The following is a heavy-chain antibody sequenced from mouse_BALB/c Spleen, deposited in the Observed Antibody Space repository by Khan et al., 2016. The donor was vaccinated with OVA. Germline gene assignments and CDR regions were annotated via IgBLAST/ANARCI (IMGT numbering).Heavy chain of an antibody. Sequence: EVQLVESGPGLLKPSQSLSLTCTVTGFSITSDYAWNLIRQFPGNLLELIAFVRYSGSTNYSPSLRSLITITRDTSKNQFFLQLNSVTTEDTATYYSASGRFLLRYPDIFNYWGQGTTLTVSS. CDR3: ASGRFLLRYPDIFNY. V-gene: IGHV3-2*02. D-gene: IGHD1-1*01. J-gene: IGHJ2*01. CDR1: GFSITSDYA. CDR2: VRYSGST.